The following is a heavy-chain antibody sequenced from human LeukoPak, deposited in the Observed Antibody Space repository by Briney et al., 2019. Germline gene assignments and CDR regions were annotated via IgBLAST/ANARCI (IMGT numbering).Heavy chain of an antibody. Sequence: SETLSLTCTVSGGSISSYYWSWIRQPPGKGLEWIGYIYYSGSTNYNPSLKSRVTISVDTSKNQFSLKLSSVTAADTAVYYCARGSLYYDFWSGYIRSEYFQHWGQGTLVTVSS. CDR1: GGSISSYY. J-gene: IGHJ1*01. V-gene: IGHV4-59*12. CDR2: IYYSGST. CDR3: ARGSLYYDFWSGYIRSEYFQH. D-gene: IGHD3-3*01.